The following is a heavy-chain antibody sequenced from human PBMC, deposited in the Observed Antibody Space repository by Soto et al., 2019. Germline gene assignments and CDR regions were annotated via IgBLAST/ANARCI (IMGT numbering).Heavy chain of an antibody. CDR3: AKQSLVWRAIRCDP. CDR1: GFTFSSYA. Sequence: QLVESGGGLVQPGESLRLSCAASGFTFSSYAMSWVRQAPGKGLEWVSAISGSGGSTYYADSVKGRFTISRDNSKNTLYLQMKSLRAEDTAVYYCAKQSLVWRAIRCDPWGQGTLVTVSS. V-gene: IGHV3-23*04. J-gene: IGHJ5*02. D-gene: IGHD1-20*01. CDR2: ISGSGGST.